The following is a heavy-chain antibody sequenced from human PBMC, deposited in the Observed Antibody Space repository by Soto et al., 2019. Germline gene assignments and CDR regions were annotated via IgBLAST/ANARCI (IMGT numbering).Heavy chain of an antibody. CDR2: ISNTGIT. D-gene: IGHD2-2*01. V-gene: IGHV4-61*03. J-gene: IGHJ3*02. CDR1: GESVSSDSYY. Sequence: QVQLQESGPGLVKPSETLSLTCTVSGESVSSDSYYWTWIRQPPGKGLEWIGYISNTGITESNPSLKSRVTLSIDPPTTHFSVKLTSVTAAQTAVHYRASRAPAAVRYAYEIWGQGAMVTVSS. CDR3: ASRAPAAVRYAYEI.